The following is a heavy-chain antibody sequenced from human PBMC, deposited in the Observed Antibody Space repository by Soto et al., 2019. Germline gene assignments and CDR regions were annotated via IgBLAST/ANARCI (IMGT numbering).Heavy chain of an antibody. Sequence: PGESLKISCAASGFTFSSYAMSWVRQAPGKGLEWVSAISGSGGSTYYADSVKGRFTISRDNSKNTLYLQMNSLRAEDTAVYYCAKTEAVAGYYFDYWGQGTLVTVSS. V-gene: IGHV3-23*01. CDR3: AKTEAVAGYYFDY. CDR2: ISGSGGST. J-gene: IGHJ4*02. D-gene: IGHD6-19*01. CDR1: GFTFSSYA.